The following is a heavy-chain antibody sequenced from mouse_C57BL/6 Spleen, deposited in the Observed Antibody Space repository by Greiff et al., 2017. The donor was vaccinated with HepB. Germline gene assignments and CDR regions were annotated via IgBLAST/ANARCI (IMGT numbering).Heavy chain of an antibody. Sequence: EVMLVESGGGLVKPGGSLKLSCAASGFTFSSYAMSWVRQTPEKRLEWVATISDGGSYTYYPDNVKGRFPISRDNAKNNLYLQMSHLKSEDTAMYYCARDHSNYYFDYWGQGTTLTVSS. CDR1: GFTFSSYA. D-gene: IGHD2-5*01. CDR3: ARDHSNYYFDY. CDR2: ISDGGSYT. J-gene: IGHJ2*01. V-gene: IGHV5-4*01.